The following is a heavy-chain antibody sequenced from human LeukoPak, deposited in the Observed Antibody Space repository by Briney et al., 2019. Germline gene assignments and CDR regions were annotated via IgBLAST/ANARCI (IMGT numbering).Heavy chain of an antibody. Sequence: SETLSLACTVSGGSISSYYWSWIRQPPGKGLEWIGYIYYSGSTNYNPSLKSRVTISVDTSKNQFSLKLSSVTAADTAVYYCARGGTAMADFDYWGQGTLVTVSS. D-gene: IGHD5-18*01. V-gene: IGHV4-59*01. J-gene: IGHJ4*02. CDR2: IYYSGST. CDR1: GGSISSYY. CDR3: ARGGTAMADFDY.